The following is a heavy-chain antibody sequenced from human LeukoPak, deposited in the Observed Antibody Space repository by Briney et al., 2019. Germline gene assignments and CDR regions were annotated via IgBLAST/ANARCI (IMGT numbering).Heavy chain of an antibody. D-gene: IGHD2-2*02. J-gene: IGHJ5*02. CDR3: ARVHRRCTSTSCYRAAWFDP. CDR2: MNPNSGNT. V-gene: IGHV1-8*03. CDR1: GYTFTSDD. Sequence: ASVKVSCKASGYTFTSDDINWVRQATGQGLEWMGWMNPNSGNTGHAQKFQGRVTITRNTSISTAYMEPSSLRSEDTAVYYCARVHRRCTSTSCYRAAWFDPWGQGTLVIVSS.